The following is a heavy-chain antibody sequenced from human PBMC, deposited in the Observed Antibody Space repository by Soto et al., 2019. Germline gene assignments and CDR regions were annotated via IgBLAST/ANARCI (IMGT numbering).Heavy chain of an antibody. CDR2: IWYDGSNK. V-gene: IGHV3-33*01. Sequence: PGGSLRLSCAASGFTFSSYGMHWVRQAPGKGLEWVAVIWYDGSNKYYADSVKGRFTISRDNSKNTLYLQMNSLRAEDTAVYYCARDRPREGTMVRGAPTYYFDYWGQGTLVTVSS. D-gene: IGHD3-10*01. CDR1: GFTFSSYG. CDR3: ARDRPREGTMVRGAPTYYFDY. J-gene: IGHJ4*02.